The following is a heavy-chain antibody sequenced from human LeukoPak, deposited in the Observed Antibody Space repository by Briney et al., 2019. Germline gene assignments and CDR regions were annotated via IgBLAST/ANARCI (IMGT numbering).Heavy chain of an antibody. Sequence: PGGSLRLSCAASGFTFSSYGMSWVRQAPGKGLEWVSYISSSGSTIYYADSVKGRFTISRDNAKNSLYLQMNSLRAEDTAVYYCARVGWNTWFDPWGQGTLVTVSS. D-gene: IGHD1-1*01. V-gene: IGHV3-48*04. J-gene: IGHJ5*02. CDR3: ARVGWNTWFDP. CDR2: ISSSGSTI. CDR1: GFTFSSYG.